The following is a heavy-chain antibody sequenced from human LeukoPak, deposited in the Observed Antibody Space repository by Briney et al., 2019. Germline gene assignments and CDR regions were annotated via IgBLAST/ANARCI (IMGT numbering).Heavy chain of an antibody. CDR3: ARAHLFDY. Sequence: AASVKVSCTTSGYTFSDYYLHWVRQAPGQGLEWMGWINPSSGGTNSAQKFQGRVTMTRDTSISTACMELSRLRSDDTAVYYCARAHLFDYWGQGTLVTVSS. V-gene: IGHV1-2*02. J-gene: IGHJ4*02. D-gene: IGHD3-3*02. CDR1: GYTFSDYY. CDR2: INPSSGGT.